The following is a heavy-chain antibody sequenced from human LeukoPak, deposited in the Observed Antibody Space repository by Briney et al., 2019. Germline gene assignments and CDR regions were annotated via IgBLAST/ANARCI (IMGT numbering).Heavy chain of an antibody. J-gene: IGHJ1*01. Sequence: SETLSLTCTVSGGSISSGSYYWSWIRQPAGKGLEWIGRIYTSGSTNYNPSLKSRVTISVDTSKNQFSLNLSSVTAADTAVYYCARHGCSGSSCPFQHWGQGTLVTVSS. CDR2: IYTSGST. V-gene: IGHV4-61*02. CDR3: ARHGCSGSSCPFQH. CDR1: GGSISSGSYY. D-gene: IGHD2-15*01.